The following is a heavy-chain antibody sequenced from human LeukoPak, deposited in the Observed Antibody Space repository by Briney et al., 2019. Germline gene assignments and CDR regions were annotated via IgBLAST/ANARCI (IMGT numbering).Heavy chain of an antibody. CDR3: ARASWYCSSTSCYDAYYYMDV. V-gene: IGHV3-48*03. CDR1: GFTFSSYE. CDR2: ISSSGSTI. D-gene: IGHD2-2*01. Sequence: GGSLGLSCAASGFTFSSYEMNWVRQAPGKGLEWVSYISSSGSTIYYADSVKGRFTISRDNAKNSLYLQMNSLRAEDTAVYYCARASWYCSSTSCYDAYYYMDVWGKGTTVTISS. J-gene: IGHJ6*03.